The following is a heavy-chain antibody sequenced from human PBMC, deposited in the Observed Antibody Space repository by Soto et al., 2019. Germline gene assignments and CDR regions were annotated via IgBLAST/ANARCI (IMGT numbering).Heavy chain of an antibody. J-gene: IGHJ3*02. CDR1: GFTFSSYA. Sequence: EVQLLESGGGLVQPGGSLRLSCAASGFTFSSYAMSWVRQAPGKGLEWVSAISGSGGSTYYADSVKGRFTISRDNSKNTLYLQMNRLRAEDTAVYYCAKCRGYSGSWYRGTGGAFDICGQGTTVTVSS. CDR2: ISGSGGST. V-gene: IGHV3-23*01. D-gene: IGHD6-13*01. CDR3: AKCRGYSGSWYRGTGGAFDI.